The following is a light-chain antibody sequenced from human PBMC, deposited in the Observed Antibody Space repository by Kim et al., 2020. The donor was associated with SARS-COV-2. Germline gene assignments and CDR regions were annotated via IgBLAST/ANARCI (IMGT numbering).Light chain of an antibody. Sequence: DIQMTQSPSSLSASVGDRVTITCRASQSISTYLNWYQQKPGKAPKLLIYGASNLPSGVPSRFGGSGSGTDFTLTISSLQPEDFATYYCQQGYSTFGQGTKLEI. CDR1: QSISTY. CDR3: QQGYST. CDR2: GAS. V-gene: IGKV1-39*01. J-gene: IGKJ2*01.